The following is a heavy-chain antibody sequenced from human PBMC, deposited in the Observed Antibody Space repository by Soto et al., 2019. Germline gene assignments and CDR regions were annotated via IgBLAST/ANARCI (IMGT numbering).Heavy chain of an antibody. V-gene: IGHV6-1*01. J-gene: IGHJ3*02. D-gene: IGHD6-13*01. CDR3: VKTAYSFGHLI. Sequence: SQTLSLTCAISGDSVSSSSATWNWLRQSPSRGLEWLGRTYYRSKWYNDYAVSVRSRITINPDTSKNQFSLHMNSMTPEDTAVYYCVKTAYSFGHLIWGQGTMVTVSS. CDR1: GDSVSSSSAT. CDR2: TYYRSKWYN.